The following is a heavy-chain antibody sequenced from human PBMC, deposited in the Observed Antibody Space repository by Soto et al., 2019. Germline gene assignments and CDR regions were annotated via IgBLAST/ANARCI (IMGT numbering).Heavy chain of an antibody. J-gene: IGHJ4*01. CDR2: IIPMFRTT. CDR1: GGSFSGQR. CDR3: ANEPK. Sequence: QVQLVQSGAEVKKPGSSVKVSCKASGGSFSGQRVSWVRQAPGQRLEWMGGIIPMFRTTNYARKFQGRLTDPADRTTDTGPQEFTRPTAESKGIQYRANEPKRGQGNLVT. V-gene: IGHV1-69*01.